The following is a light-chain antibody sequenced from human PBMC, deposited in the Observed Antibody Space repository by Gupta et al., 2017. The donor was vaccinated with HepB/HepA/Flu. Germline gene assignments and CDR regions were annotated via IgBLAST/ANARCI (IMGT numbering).Light chain of an antibody. V-gene: IGKV1-39*01. CDR3: QQSYSTPIT. Sequence: DIQMTQSPSSLSASVGDRVTITCRASQSISSYLNWYQQKPGKAPKLLIYAAPSLQSGVPSRFSGSGSGTDFTLTNSSLQPEDFATYYCQQSYSTPITFGQGTRLEIK. CDR1: QSISSY. J-gene: IGKJ5*01. CDR2: AAP.